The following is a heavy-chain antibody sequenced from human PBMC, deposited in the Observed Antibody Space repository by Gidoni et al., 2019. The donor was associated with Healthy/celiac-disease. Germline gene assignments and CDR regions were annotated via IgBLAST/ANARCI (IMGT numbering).Heavy chain of an antibody. V-gene: IGHV3-48*04. J-gene: IGHJ4*02. D-gene: IGHD2-15*01. Sequence: EVQLVESGGGLVQPGGSLRLSCAASGFTFSSYSMTWVRQAPGKGLEWVSYISSSSSTIYYADYVKGRFTISRDNAKNSLYLQMNSLRAEDTAVYYCARDQRLLLRLRGERYYFDYWGQGTLVTVSS. CDR2: ISSSSSTI. CDR3: ARDQRLLLRLRGERYYFDY. CDR1: GFTFSSYS.